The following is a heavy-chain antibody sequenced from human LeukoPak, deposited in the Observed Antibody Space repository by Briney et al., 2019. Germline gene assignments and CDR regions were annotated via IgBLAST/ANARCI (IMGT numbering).Heavy chain of an antibody. Sequence: ASVKVSCKASGYTFTGHSMYWVRQAPGQGLEWMGWIKPNSGGTNYAQEFQGRVTMTRDTSISTAYMELSRLRSDDTAVYYCARGPHGRIYDILTGFDYWGQGTLVTVSS. V-gene: IGHV1-2*02. CDR3: ARGPHGRIYDILTGFDY. J-gene: IGHJ4*02. CDR1: GYTFTGHS. CDR2: IKPNSGGT. D-gene: IGHD3-9*01.